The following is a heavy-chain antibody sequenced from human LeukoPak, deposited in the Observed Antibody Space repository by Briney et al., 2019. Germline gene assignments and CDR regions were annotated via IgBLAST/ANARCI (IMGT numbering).Heavy chain of an antibody. CDR3: ITDWSLHRGCSSTSCYAYSGYDEFVY. V-gene: IGHV3-15*01. CDR2: IKSKTDGGTT. J-gene: IGHJ4*02. Sequence: PGGSLRLSCAASGFTFSNAWMSWVRQAPGKGLEWVGRIKSKTDGGTTDYAAPVKGRFTISRDDSKNTLYLQMNSLKTEDTAVYYCITDWSLHRGCSSTSCYAYSGYDEFVYWGQGTLVTVSS. CDR1: GFTFSNAW. D-gene: IGHD2-2*01.